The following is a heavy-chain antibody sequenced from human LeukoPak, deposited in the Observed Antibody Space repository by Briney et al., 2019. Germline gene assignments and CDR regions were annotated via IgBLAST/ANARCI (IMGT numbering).Heavy chain of an antibody. V-gene: IGHV1-18*01. J-gene: IGHJ5*02. Sequence: ASVTVSFTASGYTFTSYGISWVRRAPGQGLEWMGWISAYNGNTNYAQKLQGRVTMTTDTSTSTAYMELRSLRSDDTAVYYCARDSGGNNWFDPWGQGTLVTVSS. CDR1: GYTFTSYG. CDR2: ISAYNGNT. D-gene: IGHD2-15*01. CDR3: ARDSGGNNWFDP.